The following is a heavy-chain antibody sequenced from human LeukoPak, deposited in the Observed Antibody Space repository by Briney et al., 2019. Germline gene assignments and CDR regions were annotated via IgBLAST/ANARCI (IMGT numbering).Heavy chain of an antibody. Sequence: GGSLRLSCAASGFTFSRYAMHWVRQAPGKGLEWVAVITYDASNKYYADSVKGRFTISRDNSKNTLYLQMNSLRAEDTAVDYCARVPGYAPYYYYGMDVWGQGTTVTVSS. CDR1: GFTFSRYA. CDR2: ITYDASNK. V-gene: IGHV3-30*04. CDR3: ARVPGYAPYYYYGMDV. D-gene: IGHD5-18*01. J-gene: IGHJ6*02.